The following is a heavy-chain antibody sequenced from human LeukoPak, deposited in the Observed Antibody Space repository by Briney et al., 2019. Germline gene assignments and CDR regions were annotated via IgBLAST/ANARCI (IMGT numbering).Heavy chain of an antibody. Sequence: GSLRLSCAASGFTFSSYAMHWVRQAPGKGLEWVAVISYDGSNKYYADSVKGRFTISRDNSKNTLYLQMNSLRAEDTAVYYCARELGTYYYDSSGYSWGGNFDYWGQGTLVTVSS. CDR1: GFTFSSYA. J-gene: IGHJ4*02. V-gene: IGHV3-30*04. D-gene: IGHD3-22*01. CDR2: ISYDGSNK. CDR3: ARELGTYYYDSSGYSWGGNFDY.